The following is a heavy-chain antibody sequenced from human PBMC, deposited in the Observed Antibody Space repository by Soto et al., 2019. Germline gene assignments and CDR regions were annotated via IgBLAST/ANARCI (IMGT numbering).Heavy chain of an antibody. Sequence: QVQLVQSGAEVKKPGSSVKVSCKASGGTFSSYAISWVRQAPGQGLEWMGGIIPIFGTENYAQKSQGRVTSTAGEPTSTAYMELSSLRSEDTAVYYCARGGRYYYDSSGYYQTHYWGQGTLVTVSS. V-gene: IGHV1-69*12. CDR3: ARGGRYYYDSSGYYQTHY. D-gene: IGHD3-22*01. CDR1: GGTFSSYA. CDR2: IIPIFGTE. J-gene: IGHJ4*02.